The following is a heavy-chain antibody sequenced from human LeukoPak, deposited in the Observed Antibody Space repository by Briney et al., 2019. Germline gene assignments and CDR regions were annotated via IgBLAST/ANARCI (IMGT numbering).Heavy chain of an antibody. CDR3: AKPYYGGNSLGKDY. CDR2: IHSGDSTT. Sequence: PGGSLRLSCEGSGFTFSNCNINWVRQAPGKGLEWISYIHSGDSTTYYADSVKGRFTISRDNAKNSLYLQMNSLRAEDTAVYYCAKPYYGGNSLGKDYWGQGTLVTVSS. J-gene: IGHJ4*02. D-gene: IGHD4-23*01. V-gene: IGHV3-48*03. CDR1: GFTFSNCN.